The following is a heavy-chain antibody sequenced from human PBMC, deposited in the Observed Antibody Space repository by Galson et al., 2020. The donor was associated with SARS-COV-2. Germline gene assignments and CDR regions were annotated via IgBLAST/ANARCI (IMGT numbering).Heavy chain of an antibody. Sequence: SETLSLTCTVSGGSITGSTYSWSWVRQPPGKGLEWIGYNYHSGSTKYNPSLQSRVTVSVDRSKNQISLVLNSVTAADTAVYYCVRSNRQYALDIWGQGTTVTVSS. CDR2: NYHSGST. V-gene: IGHV4-30-2*01. CDR3: VRSNRQYALDI. CDR1: GGSITGSTYS. J-gene: IGHJ3*02. D-gene: IGHD6-19*01.